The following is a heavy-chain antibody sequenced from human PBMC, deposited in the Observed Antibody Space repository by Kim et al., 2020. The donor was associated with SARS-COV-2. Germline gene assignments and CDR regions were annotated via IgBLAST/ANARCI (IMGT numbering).Heavy chain of an antibody. CDR3: AREGGPRGYDFWSGYLSPGPPDAFDI. J-gene: IGHJ3*02. CDR1: GFTFSDYY. D-gene: IGHD3-3*01. Sequence: GGSLRLSCAASGFTFSDYYMSWIRQAPGKGLEWVSYISSSSSYTNYADSVKGRFTISRDNAKNSLYLQMNSLRAEDTAVYYCAREGGPRGYDFWSGYLSPGPPDAFDIWGQGTMVTVSS. V-gene: IGHV3-11*06. CDR2: ISSSSSYT.